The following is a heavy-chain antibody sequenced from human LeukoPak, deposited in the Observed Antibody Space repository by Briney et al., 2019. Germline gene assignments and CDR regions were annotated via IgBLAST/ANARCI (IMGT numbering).Heavy chain of an antibody. CDR2: IYSGGST. J-gene: IGHJ4*02. CDR3: ARAPYSGSLGFDY. D-gene: IGHD1-26*01. V-gene: IGHV3-66*01. CDR1: GFTVSSNY. Sequence: PGGSLRLSCAASGFTVSSNYMSWVRQAPGKGLEWVSVIYSGGSTYYADFVKGRFTISRDNSKNTLYLQMNSLRAEDTAVYYCARAPYSGSLGFDYWGQGTLVTVSS.